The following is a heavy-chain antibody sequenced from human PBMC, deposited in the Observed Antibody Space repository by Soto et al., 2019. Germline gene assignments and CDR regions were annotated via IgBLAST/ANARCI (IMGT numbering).Heavy chain of an antibody. J-gene: IGHJ4*02. V-gene: IGHV1-18*01. D-gene: IGHD1-1*01. CDR2: INTYTGDT. CDR1: GYSFINYG. Sequence: ASVKVSCKTSGYSFINYGITWVRQAPGQGLEWMGWINTYTGDTNYAQRFQDRVTLTTDTATSSAYMELRGLRSEDTAVYYCARDKRQRHVFDFWGQGTLVTVSS. CDR3: ARDKRQRHVFDF.